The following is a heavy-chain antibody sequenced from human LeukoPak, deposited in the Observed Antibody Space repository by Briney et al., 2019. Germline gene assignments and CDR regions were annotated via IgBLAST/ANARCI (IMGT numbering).Heavy chain of an antibody. CDR2: ISYDGSNK. D-gene: IGHD1-26*01. V-gene: IGHV3-30-3*01. CDR1: GFTFSSYA. J-gene: IGHJ5*02. CDR3: AKDSSGGMPRGRFDP. Sequence: GRSLRLSCAASGFTFSSYAMHWVRQAPGKGLEWVAVISYDGSNKYYADSVKGRFTISRDNSKNTLYLQMNSLRAEDTAVYYCAKDSSGGMPRGRFDPWGQGTLVTVSS.